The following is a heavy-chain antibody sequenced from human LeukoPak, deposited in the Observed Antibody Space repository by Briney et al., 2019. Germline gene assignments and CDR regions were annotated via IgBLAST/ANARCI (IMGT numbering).Heavy chain of an antibody. CDR1: GGSISSGDYY. CDR3: ASVVDTAAFDI. V-gene: IGHV4-30-4*08. J-gene: IGHJ3*02. D-gene: IGHD5-18*01. CDR2: IYYSGST. Sequence: SQTLSLTCTVSGGSISSGDYYWSWIRQPPGKGLEWIGYIYYSGSTHYNPSLKSRVTISVDTSKNQFSLKLSSVTAADTAVYYCASVVDTAAFDIWGQGTMVTVSS.